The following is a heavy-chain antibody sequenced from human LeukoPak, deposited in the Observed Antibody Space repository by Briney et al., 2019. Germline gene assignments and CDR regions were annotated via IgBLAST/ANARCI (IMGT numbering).Heavy chain of an antibody. J-gene: IGHJ4*02. D-gene: IGHD3-22*01. V-gene: IGHV3-48*03. CDR1: GFTFNSHG. Sequence: GGSLRLSCAASGFTFNSHGMNWVSQAPGKGLEWISYISSSGSTIYNADSVKGRFTISRDNARNSLYLQMNSLRAEDTAVYYCARSLYKIDSSGYYYYDYWGQGTLVTVSS. CDR2: ISSSGSTI. CDR3: ARSLYKIDSSGYYYYDY.